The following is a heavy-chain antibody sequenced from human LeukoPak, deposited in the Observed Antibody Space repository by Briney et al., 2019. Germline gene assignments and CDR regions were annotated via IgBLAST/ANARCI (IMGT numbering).Heavy chain of an antibody. D-gene: IGHD6-13*01. V-gene: IGHV4-39*07. CDR3: ASDSSRLDAFDI. J-gene: IGHJ3*02. CDR2: IYYNGNT. CDR1: GGSIRFSSYY. Sequence: SETLSLTCTVSGGSIRFSSYYWGWIRQPPGKGLEWIGSIYYNGNTYYNPSLKSRVTISVDTSKNQFSLKLSSVTAADTAVYYCASDSSRLDAFDIWGQGTMVTVSS.